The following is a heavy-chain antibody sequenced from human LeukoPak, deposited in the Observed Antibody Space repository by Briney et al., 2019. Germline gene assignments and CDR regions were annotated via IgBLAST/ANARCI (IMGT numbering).Heavy chain of an antibody. V-gene: IGHV4-39*01. CDR1: GGSISSSSYY. CDR2: IYYSGST. J-gene: IGHJ6*02. D-gene: IGHD3-3*01. Sequence: SETLSLTCTVSGGSISSSSYYWGWIRQPPGKGLEWIGSIYYSGSTYYNPSLKSRVTISVDTSKNQFSLKLSSVTAADTAVYCCARERFLDYYYGMDVWGQGTTVTVSS. CDR3: ARERFLDYYYGMDV.